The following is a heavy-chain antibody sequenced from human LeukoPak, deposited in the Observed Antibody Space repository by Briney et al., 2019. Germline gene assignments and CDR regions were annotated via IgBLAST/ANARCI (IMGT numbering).Heavy chain of an antibody. Sequence: SVKVSCKASGGTFSSYAISWVRQAPGQGLEWMGGIIPIFGTANYAQKFQGRVTITADESTSTAYMELSSLRSEDTAVYYCASPTSAYYGMDVWGQGTPVTVSS. D-gene: IGHD2-2*01. V-gene: IGHV1-69*13. CDR2: IIPIFGTA. CDR1: GGTFSSYA. J-gene: IGHJ6*02. CDR3: ASPTSAYYGMDV.